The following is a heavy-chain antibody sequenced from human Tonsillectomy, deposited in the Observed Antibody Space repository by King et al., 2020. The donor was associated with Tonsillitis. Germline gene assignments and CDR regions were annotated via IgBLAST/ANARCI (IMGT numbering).Heavy chain of an antibody. CDR2: IYYSGST. D-gene: IGHD5-12*01. CDR3: VRDAGYPYYYYGMDV. J-gene: IGHJ6*02. Sequence: QLQESGPGLVKPSETLSLTCTVSGGSISSYYWSWIRQPPGKGLEWIGYIYYSGSTNYSPSLKSRVTISVDTSKNQFSLKLSSVTAADTAVYYCVRDAGYPYYYYGMDVWGQGTTVTVSS. V-gene: IGHV4-59*01. CDR1: GGSISSYY.